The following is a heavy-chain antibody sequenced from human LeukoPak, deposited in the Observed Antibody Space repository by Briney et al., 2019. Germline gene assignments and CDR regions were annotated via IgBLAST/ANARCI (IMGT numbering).Heavy chain of an antibody. J-gene: IGHJ6*03. CDR2: IPRNGGST. V-gene: IGHV3-23*01. CDR3: AKAPRFGDHAAEYFYYYMDV. D-gene: IGHD3-16*01. Sequence: PGGSLRLSCAASGFTFSSYAMSWVRQAPGKGLEWVSSIPRNGGSTYYADSVKGRFTISRDNSKNTLYVQMNSLSVDDTAVYYCAKAPRFGDHAAEYFYYYMDVWGKGTTVTVSS. CDR1: GFTFSSYA.